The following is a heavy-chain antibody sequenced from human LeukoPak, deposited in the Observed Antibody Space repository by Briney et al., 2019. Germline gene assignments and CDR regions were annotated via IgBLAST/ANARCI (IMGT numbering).Heavy chain of an antibody. D-gene: IGHD1-26*01. CDR2: IRYDGSNK. V-gene: IGHV3-30*02. CDR1: GFTVSSNY. J-gene: IGHJ4*02. CDR3: AKEGAWELQEAFDY. Sequence: PGGSLRLSCAASGFTVSSNYMSWVRQAPGKGLEWVAFIRYDGSNKYYADSVKGRFTISRDNSKNTLYLQMNSLRAEDTAVYYCAKEGAWELQEAFDYWGQGTLVTVSS.